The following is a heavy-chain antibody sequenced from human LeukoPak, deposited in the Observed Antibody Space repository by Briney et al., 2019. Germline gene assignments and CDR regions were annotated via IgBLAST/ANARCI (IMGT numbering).Heavy chain of an antibody. Sequence: PSETLSLTCAVYGGSFSGYYWSWIRQPPGKGLEWIGGINHSGITNYNPSLKSRVTISVDTSKNQFSLKLSSVTAADTAVYYCARAMVVAATPTLDYWGQGTLVTVSS. J-gene: IGHJ4*02. CDR1: GGSFSGYY. CDR2: INHSGIT. D-gene: IGHD2-15*01. CDR3: ARAMVVAATPTLDY. V-gene: IGHV4-34*01.